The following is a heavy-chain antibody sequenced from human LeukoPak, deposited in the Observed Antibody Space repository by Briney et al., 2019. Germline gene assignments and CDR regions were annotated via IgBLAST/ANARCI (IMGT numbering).Heavy chain of an antibody. V-gene: IGHV3-30*02. J-gene: IGHJ6*03. CDR3: ARVGAPYYYYYMDV. D-gene: IGHD1-26*01. CDR1: GFAFSRHG. CDR2: IPYDGSNK. Sequence: PGGSLRLSCAASGFAFSRHGIHWVRQAPGKGLEWVAFIPYDGSNKFYADSVKGRFTISRDNSKNTLYLQMNSLRAEDTAVYYCARVGAPYYYYYMDVWGKGTTVTVSS.